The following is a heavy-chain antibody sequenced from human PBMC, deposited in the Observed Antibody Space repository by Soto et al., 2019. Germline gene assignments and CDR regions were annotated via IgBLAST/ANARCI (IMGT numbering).Heavy chain of an antibody. CDR1: GGPITRYY. J-gene: IGHJ4*02. V-gene: IGHV4-59*01. CDR2: VYHTGTT. Sequence: QVQLQESGPGLVNHSETLSLTCTISGGPITRYYWGWIRQPPGKGLEWIGYVYHTGTTNYNPSLTTRLTLSLATSRPQFSLRLTSVTAADTAGSYCATGRMLSGSEHWGRGALGTVSS. D-gene: IGHD1-1*01. CDR3: ATGRMLSGSEH.